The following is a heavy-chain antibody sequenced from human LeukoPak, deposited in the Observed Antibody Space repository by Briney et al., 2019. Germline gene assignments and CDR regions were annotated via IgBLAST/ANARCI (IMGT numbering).Heavy chain of an antibody. CDR2: ISGSGSST. CDR1: GLTFSSYA. CDR3: AKRDGYNSNPLKD. D-gene: IGHD5-24*01. J-gene: IGHJ4*02. Sequence: GGSLRLSCAASGLTFSSYAMSWVRQAPGKGLEWVSAISGSGSSTYYADSVKGRFTISRDNSKNTLYLQMNSLRAEDTALYYCAKRDGYNSNPLKDWGQGTLVTVSS. V-gene: IGHV3-23*01.